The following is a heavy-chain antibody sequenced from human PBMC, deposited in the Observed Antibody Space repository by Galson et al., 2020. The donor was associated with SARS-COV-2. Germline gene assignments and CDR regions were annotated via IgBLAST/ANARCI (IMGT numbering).Heavy chain of an antibody. V-gene: IGHV2-5*01. CDR1: GFSLSTSRAG. D-gene: IGHD3-10*01. Sequence: VSGPTLVKPTQTLTLPCTFSGFSLSTSRAGVGWIRQPPGKALEWLALIYWNDDKRYSPSLKSRLTITKDTSKNQVVLTMTNMDPVDTATYYCAHYIRVRGVIDYWGQGTLVTVSS. J-gene: IGHJ4*02. CDR2: IYWNDDK. CDR3: AHYIRVRGVIDY.